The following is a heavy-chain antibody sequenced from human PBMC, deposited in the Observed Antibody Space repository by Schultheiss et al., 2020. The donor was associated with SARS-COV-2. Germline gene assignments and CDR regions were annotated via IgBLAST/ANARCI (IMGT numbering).Heavy chain of an antibody. CDR3: ARDGDIHSSSWYDPIDY. V-gene: IGHV1-18*01. CDR2: ISAYNGNT. J-gene: IGHJ4*02. CDR1: GGTFSSYA. D-gene: IGHD6-13*01. Sequence: ASVKVSCKASGGTFSSYAISWVRQAPGQGLEWMGWISAYNGNTNYAQKLQGRVTITADESTSTAYMELSSLRSDDTAVYYCARDGDIHSSSWYDPIDYWGQGTLVTVSS.